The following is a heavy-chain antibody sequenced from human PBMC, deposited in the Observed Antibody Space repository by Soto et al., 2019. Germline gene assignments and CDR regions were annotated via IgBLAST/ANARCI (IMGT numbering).Heavy chain of an antibody. CDR2: FDPEDGET. V-gene: IGHV1-24*01. Sequence: ASVKVSCKVSGYTLTELSMHWVRQAPGKGLEWMGGFDPEDGETIYAQKFQGRVTMTEDTSTDTAYMELSSLRSEDTAVYYCATGRGPITIFGVANDAFDIWGQGTMVTVSS. J-gene: IGHJ3*02. CDR3: ATGRGPITIFGVANDAFDI. D-gene: IGHD3-3*01. CDR1: GYTLTELS.